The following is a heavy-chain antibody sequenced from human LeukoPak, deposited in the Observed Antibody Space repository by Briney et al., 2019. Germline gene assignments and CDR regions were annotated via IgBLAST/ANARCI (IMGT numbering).Heavy chain of an antibody. CDR1: GFTLSSYA. V-gene: IGHV3-23*01. CDR3: AKDISPASYYYGMDV. Sequence: GGSLRLSCAASGFTLSSYAMSWVRQAPGKGLEWVSVISGSGGSTYYADSVKGRFTISRDNSKNTLFLQMNSLSAEDTAVYYCAKDISPASYYYGMDVWGQGTTVTVSS. J-gene: IGHJ6*02. CDR2: ISGSGGST.